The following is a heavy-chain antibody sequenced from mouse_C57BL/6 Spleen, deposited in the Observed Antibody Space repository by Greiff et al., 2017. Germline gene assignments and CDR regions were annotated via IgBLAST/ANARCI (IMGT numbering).Heavy chain of an antibody. Sequence: QVQLQQSGAELVKPGASVKISCKASGYAFSSYWMNWVKQRPGKGLEWIGQIYPGDGDTNYNGKFKGKATLTADKSSSTAYMQLSSLTSEDSAVYFCARKNYSNSFFDYWGQGTTLTVSS. CDR2: IYPGDGDT. CDR3: ARKNYSNSFFDY. CDR1: GYAFSSYW. J-gene: IGHJ2*01. D-gene: IGHD2-5*01. V-gene: IGHV1-80*01.